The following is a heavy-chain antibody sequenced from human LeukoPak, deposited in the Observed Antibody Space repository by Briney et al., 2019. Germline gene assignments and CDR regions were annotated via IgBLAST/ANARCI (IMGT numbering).Heavy chain of an antibody. D-gene: IGHD6-19*01. Sequence: SVKVSCKASGGTFSSYAISWVRQAPGQGLEWMGRIIAMLGIANYAQKFQGRVTITADKSTSTAYMELSSLRSEDTAVYYCARASDSSGWYGRSDYWGQGTLVTVSS. V-gene: IGHV1-69*04. CDR2: IIAMLGIA. CDR3: ARASDSSGWYGRSDY. J-gene: IGHJ4*02. CDR1: GGTFSSYA.